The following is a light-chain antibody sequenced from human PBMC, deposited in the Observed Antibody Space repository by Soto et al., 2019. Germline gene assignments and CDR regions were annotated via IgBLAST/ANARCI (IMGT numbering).Light chain of an antibody. J-gene: IGLJ3*02. V-gene: IGLV4-60*03. Sequence: QPVLTQSSSASASLGSSVKLTCTLSSGHSGYIIAWHQQHPGKAPRYLMKLEGSGTYNKGSGVPDRFSGSSFGADRYLTISNLQSDDEADYYCETWDSNTRLYGGGTKLTV. CDR2: LEGSGTY. CDR3: ETWDSNTRL. CDR1: SGHSGYI.